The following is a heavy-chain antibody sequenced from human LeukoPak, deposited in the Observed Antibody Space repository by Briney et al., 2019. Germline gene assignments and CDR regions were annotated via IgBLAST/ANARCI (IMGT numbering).Heavy chain of an antibody. J-gene: IGHJ4*02. CDR2: INHSGST. CDR1: GGSFSGYY. CDR3: ARGRYFDWLPHSGYFDY. V-gene: IGHV4-34*01. Sequence: PSETLSLTCAVYGGSFSGYYWSWIRQPPGKGLEWIGEINHSGSTNYNPFLKSRVTISVDTSKNQFSLKLSSVTAADTAVYYCARGRYFDWLPHSGYFDYWGQGTLVTVSS. D-gene: IGHD3-9*01.